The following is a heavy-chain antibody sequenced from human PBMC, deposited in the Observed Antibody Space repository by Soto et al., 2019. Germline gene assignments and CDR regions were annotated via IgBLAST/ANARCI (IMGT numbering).Heavy chain of an antibody. Sequence: SGSLSLTCTASCATVNSYYLSWIRQAPGKGLEWIGDIFCSGSTSYNPSLKSRVTISVDTSKNQFSLKLKYVTAADTAVYYCARDAIIRGYTYGRAKYNGMDVRGQGTMGTVSS. V-gene: IGHV4-59*02. CDR2: IFCSGST. CDR3: ARDAIIRGYTYGRAKYNGMDV. CDR1: CATVNSYY. D-gene: IGHD5-18*01. J-gene: IGHJ6*02.